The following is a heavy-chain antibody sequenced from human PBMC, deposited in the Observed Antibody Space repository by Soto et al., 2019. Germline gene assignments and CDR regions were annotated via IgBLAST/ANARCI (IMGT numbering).Heavy chain of an antibody. D-gene: IGHD6-19*01. Sequence: QVQLVQSGAEVKKPGSSVKVSCKASGGTFSSYAISWVRQAPGQGLEWMGAIIPIFGTANYAQMFQGRVTITADESTRTAYMELSSLRSEDTAVYYCARDLGSAVAGNGVEDYWGQGTLVSVSS. CDR1: GGTFSSYA. CDR2: IIPIFGTA. V-gene: IGHV1-69*01. CDR3: ARDLGSAVAGNGVEDY. J-gene: IGHJ4*02.